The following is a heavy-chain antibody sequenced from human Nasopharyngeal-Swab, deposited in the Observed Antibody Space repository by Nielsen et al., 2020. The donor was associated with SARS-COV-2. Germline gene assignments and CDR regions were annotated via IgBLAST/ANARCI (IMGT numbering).Heavy chain of an antibody. V-gene: IGHV3-21*01. D-gene: IGHD1-26*01. CDR3: ARIAGRGSIYYYYMDV. CDR2: ISGSGSYV. Sequence: GGSLRLSCAGSGFTFNTYSMIWVRQVPGVGLEWVSSISGSGSYVNYADSVKGRFTISKDSAKNSLYLQMNSLRADDPAVYFCARIAGRGSIYYYYMDVWGTGTTVTVSS. J-gene: IGHJ6*03. CDR1: GFTFNTYS.